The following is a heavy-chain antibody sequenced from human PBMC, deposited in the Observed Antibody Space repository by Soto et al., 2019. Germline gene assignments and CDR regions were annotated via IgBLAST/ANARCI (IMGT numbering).Heavy chain of an antibody. CDR1: GFSISSYV. J-gene: IGHJ4*02. CDR3: AKYLYAYNYLRPFFDY. D-gene: IGHD5-12*01. CDR2: ISDSGGST. Sequence: GGSLRLSCAGSGFSISSYVMSWVRQAPGKGLEWVSGISDSGGSTYYAHSVKGRFTISRDNSKNTLYLQMTSLRVEDTAVYYCAKYLYAYNYLRPFFDYWGQGALVTVSS. V-gene: IGHV3-23*01.